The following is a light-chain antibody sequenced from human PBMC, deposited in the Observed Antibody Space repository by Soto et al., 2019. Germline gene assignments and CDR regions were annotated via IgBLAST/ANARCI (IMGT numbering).Light chain of an antibody. CDR3: SSYAGTHIA. CDR1: SSDVGGYNY. J-gene: IGLJ1*01. Sequence: QSALTQPPSASGSPGQSVTISCTGTSSDVGGYNYVSWYQQHPGRAPKLMIYEVSKRPSGVPDRFSGSKSGNTASLTVSGLQAEDEADYYCSSYAGTHIAFGIGTKVTVL. CDR2: EVS. V-gene: IGLV2-8*01.